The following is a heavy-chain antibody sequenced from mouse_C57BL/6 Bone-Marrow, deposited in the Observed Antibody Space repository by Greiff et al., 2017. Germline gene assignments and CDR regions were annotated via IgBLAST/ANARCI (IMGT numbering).Heavy chain of an antibody. CDR1: GFTFSNYW. Sequence: DVQLQESGGGLVQPGGSMKLSCVASGFTFSNYWMNWVRQSPEKGLEWVAQIRLKSDNYATHYAESVKGRFTISRDDSKSSVYLQMNNLRAEDTGIYYCTEPLFAYWGQGTLVTVSA. J-gene: IGHJ3*01. CDR3: TEPLFAY. V-gene: IGHV6-3*01. CDR2: IRLKSDNYAT.